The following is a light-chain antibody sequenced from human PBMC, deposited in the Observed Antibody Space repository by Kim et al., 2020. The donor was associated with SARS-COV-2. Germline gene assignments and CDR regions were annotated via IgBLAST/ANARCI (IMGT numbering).Light chain of an antibody. J-gene: IGKJ5*01. Sequence: ASVADEFTIPCRASQGIRNYLGWYQQKPGKAPKRLIYAASSLQSWVPSRFSGSGSGTEFTLTISSLQPEDFATYYCLQHVDYPITFGQGTRLEIK. V-gene: IGKV1-17*01. CDR3: LQHVDYPIT. CDR2: AAS. CDR1: QGIRNY.